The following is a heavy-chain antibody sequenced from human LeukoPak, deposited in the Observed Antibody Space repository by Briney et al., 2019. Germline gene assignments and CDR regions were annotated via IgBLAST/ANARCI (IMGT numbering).Heavy chain of an antibody. D-gene: IGHD6-13*01. Sequence: ASVKVSCKASGYTFTGYYMHWVRQAPGQGLEWMGRINPNSGGTNYAQKFQGRVTMTRDTSISTAYMELSRLRSDDTAVYYCARDVVSSSWYGYWGQGTLVTVSS. CDR3: ARDVVSSSWYGY. J-gene: IGHJ4*02. CDR2: INPNSGGT. CDR1: GYTFTGYY. V-gene: IGHV1-2*06.